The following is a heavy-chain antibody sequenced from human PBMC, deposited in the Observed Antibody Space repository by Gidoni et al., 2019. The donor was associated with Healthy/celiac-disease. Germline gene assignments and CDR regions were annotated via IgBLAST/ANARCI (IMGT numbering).Heavy chain of an antibody. D-gene: IGHD4-17*01. CDR2: SNPNSGNT. J-gene: IGHJ4*02. CDR1: GYTFTSYD. V-gene: IGHV1-8*01. Sequence: QVQLVQSGAEVKKPGASVKASCKASGYTFTSYDINWVRQAPGQGLEWMGWSNPNSGNTGYAQKFQGRVTMTRNTSISTAYMELSSLRSEDTSVYYCVSTTVVTPGDYWGQGTLVTVSS. CDR3: VSTTVVTPGDY.